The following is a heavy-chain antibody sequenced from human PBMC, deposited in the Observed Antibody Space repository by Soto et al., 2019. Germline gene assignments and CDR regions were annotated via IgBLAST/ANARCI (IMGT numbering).Heavy chain of an antibody. CDR3: AGGYCSSTSCPRFDP. Sequence: PGGSLRLSCAASGFAFSSYVLHWVRRAPGKGPEWVSAIGTGGDTYYADSVMGRFTISRDNAKKSLYLQMNSLIAEDMAVYYCAGGYCSSTSCPRFDPWGQGTLVTFSS. J-gene: IGHJ5*02. D-gene: IGHD2-2*01. CDR2: IGTGGDT. V-gene: IGHV3-13*01. CDR1: GFAFSSYV.